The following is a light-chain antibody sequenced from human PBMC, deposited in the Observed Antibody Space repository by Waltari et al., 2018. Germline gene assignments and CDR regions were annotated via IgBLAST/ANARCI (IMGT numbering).Light chain of an antibody. J-gene: IGLJ2*01. Sequence: QSVLTQPPSVSAAPGQKVTISCSGSSSTIGNNFVFWYQQLPRTAPKLLIYDDKGRPSGLPARFSGCKSGTAATLGSTGLQTGDEADYYCGTWDSRLSVVVFGGGTKVTVL. CDR2: DDK. V-gene: IGLV1-51*01. CDR3: GTWDSRLSVVV. CDR1: SSTIGNNF.